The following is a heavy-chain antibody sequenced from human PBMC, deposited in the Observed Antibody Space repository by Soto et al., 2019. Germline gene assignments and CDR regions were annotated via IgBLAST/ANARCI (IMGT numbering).Heavy chain of an antibody. CDR3: ARFPYSGYDPPSLDY. Sequence: VKDSCEASCYTFTSYDISWVRQAPVQGLEWMGWISAYNGNTNCAQKLQGRVTMTTDTSTSTAYMELRSLRSDDTAVYYCARFPYSGYDPPSLDYWGQGTLVIVSS. J-gene: IGHJ4*02. CDR1: CYTFTSYD. CDR2: ISAYNGNT. V-gene: IGHV1-18*01. D-gene: IGHD5-12*01.